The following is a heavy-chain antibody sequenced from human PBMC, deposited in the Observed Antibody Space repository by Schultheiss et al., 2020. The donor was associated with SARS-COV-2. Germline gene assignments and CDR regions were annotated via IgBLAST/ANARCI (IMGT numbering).Heavy chain of an antibody. CDR1: GFTFSSYA. Sequence: GGSLRLSCAASGFTFSSYAMSWVRQAPGKGLEWVSAISGSGGSTYYADSVKGRFTISRDNSKNTLYLQMNSLRAEDTAVYYCARDQRTVTTLSDLYYYYYYGMDVWGQGTTVTVSS. V-gene: IGHV3-23*01. J-gene: IGHJ6*02. D-gene: IGHD4-11*01. CDR3: ARDQRTVTTLSDLYYYYYYGMDV. CDR2: ISGSGGST.